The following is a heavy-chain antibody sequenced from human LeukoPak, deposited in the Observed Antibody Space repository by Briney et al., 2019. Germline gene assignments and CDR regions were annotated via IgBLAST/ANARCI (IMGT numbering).Heavy chain of an antibody. D-gene: IGHD5-24*01. J-gene: IGHJ3*02. CDR3: ARGGGRDGYNRGRNAFDI. CDR2: INWNSDSI. V-gene: IGHV3-9*01. CDR1: GFTFDDYA. Sequence: GRSLRLSCAVSGFTFDDYAMHWVRQVPGKGLEWVSGINWNSDSIGYADSVKGRFTTSRDNAKNSLYLQMNSLRAEDTAVYYCARGGGRDGYNRGRNAFDIWGQGTMVTVSS.